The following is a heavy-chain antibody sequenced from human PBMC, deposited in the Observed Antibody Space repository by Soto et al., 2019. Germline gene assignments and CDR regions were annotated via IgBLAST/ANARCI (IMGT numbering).Heavy chain of an antibody. CDR2: IYPGDSDT. CDR3: ARHVPIYDIWTAPWGWFVP. Sequence: GESLKISCKGSGYSFTSYWIGWVRQMPGKGLEWVGIIYPGDSDTRYSPSFQGQVTISADKSISTAYLQWSSLKASDTAMYYCARHVPIYDIWTAPWGWFVPWRQGTLVPVST. D-gene: IGHD3-9*01. J-gene: IGHJ5*02. V-gene: IGHV5-51*01. CDR1: GYSFTSYW.